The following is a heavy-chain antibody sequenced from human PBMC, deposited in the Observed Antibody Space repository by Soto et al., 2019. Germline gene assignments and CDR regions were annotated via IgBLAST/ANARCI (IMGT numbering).Heavy chain of an antibody. CDR1: GYTFTGYY. V-gene: IGHV1-2*04. J-gene: IGHJ4*02. CDR3: ARETRIAARPTSFDY. CDR2: INPNSGGT. Sequence: ASVKVSCKASGYTFTGYYMHWVRQAPGQGLEWMGWINPNSGGTNYAQKFQGWVTMTRDTSISTAYMELSRLRSDDTAVYYCARETRIAARPTSFDYWGQGTLVTVSS. D-gene: IGHD6-6*01.